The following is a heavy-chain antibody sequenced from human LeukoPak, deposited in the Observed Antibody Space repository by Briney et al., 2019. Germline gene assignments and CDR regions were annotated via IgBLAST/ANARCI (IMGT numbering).Heavy chain of an antibody. V-gene: IGHV3-20*04. Sequence: GGSLRLSCAASGFTFDDYGMSWVRQAPGKGLEWVSGINWNGGSTGYADSVKGRFTISRDNAKNSLYLQMNSLRAEDTAVYYCAKDRYDSSGDDAFDIWGQGTMVTVSS. CDR1: GFTFDDYG. CDR3: AKDRYDSSGDDAFDI. J-gene: IGHJ3*02. D-gene: IGHD3-22*01. CDR2: INWNGGST.